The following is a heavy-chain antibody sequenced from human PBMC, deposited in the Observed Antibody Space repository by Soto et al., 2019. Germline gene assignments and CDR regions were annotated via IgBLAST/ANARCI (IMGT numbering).Heavy chain of an antibody. D-gene: IGHD2-21*02. Sequence: QVQLVQSGAEEKKPGASVKVSCKASGYTFTSYAMHWVRQAPGQRLEWMGWINAGNGNTKYSQKFQGRVTLTRDTSASTADTELSSLRSEDTAVFYCARSFVGVTALDYWGQGTLVTVSS. CDR2: INAGNGNT. J-gene: IGHJ4*02. V-gene: IGHV1-3*05. CDR1: GYTFTSYA. CDR3: ARSFVGVTALDY.